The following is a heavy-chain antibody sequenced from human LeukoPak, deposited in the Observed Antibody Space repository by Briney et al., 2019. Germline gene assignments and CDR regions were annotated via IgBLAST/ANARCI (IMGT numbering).Heavy chain of an antibody. CDR1: GDSISSSHHY. CDR2: IYYSGST. CDR3: ARESVVLNWFDP. J-gene: IGHJ5*02. V-gene: IGHV4-39*07. D-gene: IGHD2-15*01. Sequence: SETLSLTCTVSGDSISSSHHYWGWIRQPPGKGLEWLGSIYYSGSTNYNPSLKSRVTISVDTSKNQFSLKLSSVTAADTAVYYCARESVVLNWFDPWGQGTLVTVSS.